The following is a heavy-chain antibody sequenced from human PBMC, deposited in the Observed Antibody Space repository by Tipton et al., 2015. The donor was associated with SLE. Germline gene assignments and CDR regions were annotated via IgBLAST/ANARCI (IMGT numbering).Heavy chain of an antibody. Sequence: TLSLTCSVSEYSIKRGFYWGWIRQSPGKGLEWIVNMYKNYNPSLESRVTISVDTSRNLFSLNLSSVTAADTAVYYCARGKRHYDVLTGYYSKPHYFDFWGQGTVVAVSP. V-gene: IGHV4-38-2*02. CDR2: MYKN. CDR3: ARGKRHYDVLTGYYSKPHYFDF. D-gene: IGHD3-9*01. CDR1: EYSIKRGFY. J-gene: IGHJ4*02.